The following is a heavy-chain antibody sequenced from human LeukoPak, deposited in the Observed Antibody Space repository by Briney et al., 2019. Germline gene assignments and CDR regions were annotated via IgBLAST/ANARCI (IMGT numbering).Heavy chain of an antibody. J-gene: IGHJ5*02. V-gene: IGHV5-51*01. Sequence: GESLKISCKASGYSFTNYWIGWARQMTGKGLEWMGIIYPGDSDTRYSPSFQGQVTISADKSISTAYLQWSSLKASDTAMYYCARLYCGGDCQRGFDPWGQGTLVTVSS. CDR1: GYSFTNYW. CDR2: IYPGDSDT. D-gene: IGHD2-21*02. CDR3: ARLYCGGDCQRGFDP.